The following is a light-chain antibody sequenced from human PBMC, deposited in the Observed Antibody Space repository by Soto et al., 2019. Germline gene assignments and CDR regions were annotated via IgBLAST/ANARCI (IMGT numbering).Light chain of an antibody. CDR3: QHSYNTPRT. CDR1: QTISNF. V-gene: IGKV1-39*01. J-gene: IGKJ1*01. Sequence: DIQMTQSPSSLFASVGDRLTITCGASQTISNFLNWYQQKPGRAPKLLIYNASSLQSGVPSRFSGSGSGTDFTLTISSLQPEDFATYYCQHSYNTPRTFGQGTKVDIK. CDR2: NAS.